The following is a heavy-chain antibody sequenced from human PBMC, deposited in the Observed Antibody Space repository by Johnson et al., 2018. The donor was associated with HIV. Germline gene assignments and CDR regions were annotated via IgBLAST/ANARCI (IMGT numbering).Heavy chain of an antibody. V-gene: IGHV3-48*01. CDR2: IRGRGGSI. D-gene: IGHD1-26*01. CDR1: GFTFSTYD. J-gene: IGHJ3*02. Sequence: VLLVESGGGLVQPGGSLRLSCVASGFTFSTYDMHWVRQATGKGLEWVSRIRGRGGSIFYADSLQGRFTISRDNSKNTLYLQMNSLRPEDTALYFCARDSGAPGNDAFDIWGQGTMVTISS. CDR3: ARDSGAPGNDAFDI.